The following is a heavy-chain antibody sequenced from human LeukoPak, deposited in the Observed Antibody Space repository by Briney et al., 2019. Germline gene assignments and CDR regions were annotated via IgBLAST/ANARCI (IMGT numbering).Heavy chain of an antibody. V-gene: IGHV3-69-1*01. D-gene: IGHD3-22*01. Sequence: GGSLRLSCPASALTFSIYSMNWVRPVPGKGLEWVSTISSSSNIYYADSVKGRFTISRDNAKNSLYLQMNSLRAEDTAVYYCARDPPYYYDSRSFDYWGQGTLVTVSS. CDR3: ARDPPYYYDSRSFDY. CDR2: ISSSSNI. J-gene: IGHJ4*02. CDR1: ALTFSIYS.